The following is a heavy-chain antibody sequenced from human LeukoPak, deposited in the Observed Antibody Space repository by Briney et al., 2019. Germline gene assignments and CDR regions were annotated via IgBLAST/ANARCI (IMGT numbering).Heavy chain of an antibody. D-gene: IGHD7-27*01. CDR1: GFTFSSYW. V-gene: IGHV3-74*01. CDR2: INSDGSIT. Sequence: GGSLRLTCAASGFTFSSYWMHWVRQDPGKGLVWVSRINSDGSITTYADSVKGRFTISRDNAKNTLYLQMDSLRAEDTAIYYCARSPSYYDYWGQGTLVTVSS. J-gene: IGHJ4*02. CDR3: ARSPSYYDY.